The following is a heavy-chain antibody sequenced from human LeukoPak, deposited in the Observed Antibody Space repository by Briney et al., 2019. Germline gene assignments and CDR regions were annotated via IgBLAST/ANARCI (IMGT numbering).Heavy chain of an antibody. CDR2: ISGSGGTT. J-gene: IGHJ5*02. CDR1: GFTFSSYA. D-gene: IGHD1-26*01. V-gene: IGHV3-23*01. Sequence: GGSLRLSCAASGFTFSSYAMRWVRQAPGKGLEWVSAISGSGGTTYYADSVKGRFTISRDDSKNTLYLQMNSLRAEDTAVYYCAKDPQRDSGSPPRWFDPWGQGTLVTVSS. CDR3: AKDPQRDSGSPPRWFDP.